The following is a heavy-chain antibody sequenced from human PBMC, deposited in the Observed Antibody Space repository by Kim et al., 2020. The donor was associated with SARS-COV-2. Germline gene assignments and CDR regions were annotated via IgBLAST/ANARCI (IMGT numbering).Heavy chain of an antibody. CDR1: GFSLSDHY. D-gene: IGHD3-22*01. CDR2: SRNKNKKYTT. CDR3: VKLGNYFDSRGESLDALDV. V-gene: IGHV3-72*01. J-gene: IGHJ3*01. Sequence: GGSLRLSCAASGFSLSDHYVDWVRQAPGKGLEWVGRSRNKNKKYTTEYAASVKGRIAISRDNSKKSLYLQMSSLTTEDSAVYYCVKLGNYFDSRGESLDALDVWGRGTAVFVSS.